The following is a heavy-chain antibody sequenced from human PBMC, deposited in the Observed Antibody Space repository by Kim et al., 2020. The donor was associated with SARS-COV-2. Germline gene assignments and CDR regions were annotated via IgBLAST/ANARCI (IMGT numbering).Heavy chain of an antibody. CDR2: IDWDDDK. Sequence: SGPTLVNPTQTLTLTCTFSGFSLSTSGMCVSWIRQPPGKALEWLARIDWDDDKYYSTSLKTRLTISKDTSKNQVVLTMTNMDPVDTATYYCARISSHIVVSDYWGQGTLVTVSS. CDR3: ARISSHIVVSDY. J-gene: IGHJ4*02. CDR1: GFSLSTSGMC. V-gene: IGHV2-70*11. D-gene: IGHD5-12*01.